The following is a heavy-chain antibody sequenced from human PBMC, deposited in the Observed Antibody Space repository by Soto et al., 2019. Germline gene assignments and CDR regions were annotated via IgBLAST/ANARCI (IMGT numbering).Heavy chain of an antibody. J-gene: IGHJ4*02. CDR1: GGTFSSYA. CDR2: IIPIFGTA. Sequence: ASVKVSCKASGGTFSSYAISWVRQAPGQGLEWMGGIIPIFGTANYAQKFQGRVTITADESTSTAYMELSSLRSEDTAVYYCARARWGYDYSNYFDYWGQGTLVTVSS. D-gene: IGHD4-4*01. CDR3: ARARWGYDYSNYFDY. V-gene: IGHV1-69*13.